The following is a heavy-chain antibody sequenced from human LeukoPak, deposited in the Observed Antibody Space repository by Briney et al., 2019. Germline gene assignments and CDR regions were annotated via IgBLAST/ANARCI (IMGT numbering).Heavy chain of an antibody. CDR2: ISSGGGAT. J-gene: IGHJ4*02. CDR1: GLTFSNYA. D-gene: IGHD5-18*01. V-gene: IGHV3-23*01. CDR3: AKEGVTAVVPYYFAY. Sequence: GGSLRLSCAASGLTFSNYAMSWVRQAPGKGLEWVSTISSGGGATYYADSVKGRFTISRDNSKNTLYLQMNSLRAEDTAVYYCAKEGVTAVVPYYFAYWGQGTLVTVSS.